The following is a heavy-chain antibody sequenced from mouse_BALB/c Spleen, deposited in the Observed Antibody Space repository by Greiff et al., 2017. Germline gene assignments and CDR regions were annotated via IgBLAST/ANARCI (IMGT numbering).Heavy chain of an antibody. V-gene: IGHV1-80*01. J-gene: IGHJ2*01. CDR1: GYAFSSYW. CDR3: ARWGLFNYFDY. Sequence: VQLQQSGAELVRPGSSVKISCKASGYAFSSYWMNWVKQRPGQGLEWIGQIYPGDGDTNYNGKFKGKATLTADKSSSTAYMQLSSLTSEDSAVYFCARWGLFNYFDYWGQGTTLTVSS. D-gene: IGHD3-3*01. CDR2: IYPGDGDT.